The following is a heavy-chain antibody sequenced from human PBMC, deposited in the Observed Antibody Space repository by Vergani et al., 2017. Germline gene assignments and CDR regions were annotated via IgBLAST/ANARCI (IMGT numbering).Heavy chain of an antibody. Sequence: EVQLVESGGGLVKPGGSLRLSCAASGFTFSSYSMNWVRQAPGKGLEWASSISSSSSYIYYADSVKGRFTISRDNANNSLYLQMNSLRAEDTAVYYCARAHSYNWNYVDYYYYMDVWGKGTTVTVSS. CDR1: GFTFSSYS. V-gene: IGHV3-21*01. D-gene: IGHD1-7*01. CDR2: ISSSSSYI. CDR3: ARAHSYNWNYVDYYYYMDV. J-gene: IGHJ6*03.